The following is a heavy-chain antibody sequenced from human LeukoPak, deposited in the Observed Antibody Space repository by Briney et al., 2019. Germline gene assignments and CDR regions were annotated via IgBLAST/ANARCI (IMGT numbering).Heavy chain of an antibody. D-gene: IGHD3-16*01. Sequence: SETLSLTCTVSGGSIRSYYWSWIRQPPGKGLEWIGYIYYSGSTNYNPSLKSRVTISVDTSKNQFSLKLSSVTAADTAVYYCARHLSSYVWGTQPFDPWGQGTLATVSS. CDR2: IYYSGST. J-gene: IGHJ5*02. V-gene: IGHV4-59*08. CDR1: GGSIRSYY. CDR3: ARHLSSYVWGTQPFDP.